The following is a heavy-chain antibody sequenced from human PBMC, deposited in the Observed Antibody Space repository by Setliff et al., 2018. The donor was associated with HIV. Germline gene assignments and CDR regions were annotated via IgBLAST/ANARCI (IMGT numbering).Heavy chain of an antibody. CDR3: STLATFGVLIFDL. D-gene: IGHD3-3*01. CDR1: GYIFSVYL. CDR2: INPNSGDT. V-gene: IGHV1-2*02. J-gene: IGHJ4*02. Sequence: ASVKVSCKASGYIFSVYLMHWVRQAPGQGLEWMGWINPNSGDTKYAQEFQGRVTMTADTSTDTAYMELSSLRSEDTAVYYCSTLATFGVLIFDLWGQGTLVTVSS.